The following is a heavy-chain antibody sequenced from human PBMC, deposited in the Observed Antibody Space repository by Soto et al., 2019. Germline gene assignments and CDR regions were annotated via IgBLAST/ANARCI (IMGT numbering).Heavy chain of an antibody. CDR1: GYSFTSYW. CDR3: ARHDGGYDNWFDP. J-gene: IGHJ5*02. Sequence: GASLKISCKGSGYSFTSYWISWVRQMPGKGLEWMGRIDPSDSYTNYSPSFQGHVTISADKSISTAYLQWSSLKASDTAMYYCARHDGGYDNWFDPWGQGTLVTVSS. D-gene: IGHD5-12*01. CDR2: IDPSDSYT. V-gene: IGHV5-10-1*01.